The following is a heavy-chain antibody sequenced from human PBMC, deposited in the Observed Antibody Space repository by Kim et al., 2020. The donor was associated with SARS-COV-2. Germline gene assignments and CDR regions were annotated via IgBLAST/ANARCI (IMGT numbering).Heavy chain of an antibody. J-gene: IGHJ4*02. CDR3: ARGHDISGYYYDY. CDR1: GGSISSGGYY. Sequence: SETLSLTCTVSGGSISSGGYYWTWIRQHPGKGLEWIGYISYSVSTYYNPSLKSRVTISVDMSKNEFSLRLTSVTAADTAVYYCARGHDISGYYYDYWGQGSLVTVSS. D-gene: IGHD3-22*01. V-gene: IGHV4-31*03. CDR2: ISYSVST.